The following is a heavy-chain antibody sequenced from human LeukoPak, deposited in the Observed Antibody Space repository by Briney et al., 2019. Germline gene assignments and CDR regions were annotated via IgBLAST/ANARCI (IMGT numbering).Heavy chain of an antibody. V-gene: IGHV3-23*05. D-gene: IGHD5-18*01. J-gene: IGHJ4*02. Sequence: GGSLRLSCAASGFTFSNYVMGWVRQDPGKGLQWVSIINGSGSFTSYADSVKGRLTISRDDAKNTLYLQVDSLRAEDTAVYFCARGGSDTAMAHDYWGQGTLVTVSS. CDR3: ARGGSDTAMAHDY. CDR1: GFTFSNYV. CDR2: INGSGSFT.